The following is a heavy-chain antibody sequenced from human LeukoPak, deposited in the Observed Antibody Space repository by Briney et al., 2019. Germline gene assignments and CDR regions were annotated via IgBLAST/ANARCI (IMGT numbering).Heavy chain of an antibody. D-gene: IGHD6-13*01. CDR1: GYSISSGYY. V-gene: IGHV4-38-2*01. Sequence: SETLSLTCAVSGYSISSGYYWGWIRQPPGKGLEWIGSTYHSGSTYYNPSLKSRVTISVDTSKNQFSLKLSSVTAADTAVYYCARSEREQYSSSWYGYWGQGTLVTVSS. J-gene: IGHJ4*02. CDR2: TYHSGST. CDR3: ARSEREQYSSSWYGY.